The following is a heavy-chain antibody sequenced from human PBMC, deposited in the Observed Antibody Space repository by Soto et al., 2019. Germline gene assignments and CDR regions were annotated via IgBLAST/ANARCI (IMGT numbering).Heavy chain of an antibody. V-gene: IGHV4-59*12. CDR2: IYYSGST. D-gene: IGHD3-3*01. CDR1: GGSISSYY. J-gene: IGHJ6*02. Sequence: PSETLSLTCTVSGGSISSYYWSWIRQPPGKGLEWIGYIYYSGSTNYNPSLKSRVTISVDTSKNQFSLKLSSVTAADTAVYYCARELMDDFWSGYQRIPYYYYGMDVWGQGTTVTVSS. CDR3: ARELMDDFWSGYQRIPYYYYGMDV.